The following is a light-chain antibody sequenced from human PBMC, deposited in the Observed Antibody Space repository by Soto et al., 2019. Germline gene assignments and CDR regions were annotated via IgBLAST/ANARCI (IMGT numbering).Light chain of an antibody. CDR1: SSDVGGYNY. CDR3: SLYATSTTVL. V-gene: IGLV2-14*03. CDR2: DVS. J-gene: IGLJ2*01. Sequence: QSALTQPASVSGSPGQSITISCTGTSSDVGGYNYVSWYQQHPGRAPQLMIYDVSNRPSGVSNRFSGSRSGNTASLTISGLQAEDEADYYCSLYATSTTVLFGGGTKLTVL.